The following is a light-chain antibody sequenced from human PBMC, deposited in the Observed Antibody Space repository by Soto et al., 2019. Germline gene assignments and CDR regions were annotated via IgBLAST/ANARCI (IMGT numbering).Light chain of an antibody. V-gene: IGLV2-14*01. CDR2: DVT. CDR1: RSDVGGYNV. Sequence: QSALTQPASVSGSPGQSITISCTGTRSDVGGYNVVSWYQQHPGKVPKLLIYDVTHRPSGVSNRFSASKSANTASLTISGLQGEDEADYYCSSYTSTNTLVFGGGTKLTVL. J-gene: IGLJ2*01. CDR3: SSYTSTNTLV.